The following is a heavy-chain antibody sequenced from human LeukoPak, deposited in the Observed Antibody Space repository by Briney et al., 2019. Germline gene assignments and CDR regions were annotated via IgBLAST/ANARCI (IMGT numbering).Heavy chain of an antibody. D-gene: IGHD2-15*01. CDR1: GYSISSGYY. V-gene: IGHV4-38-2*02. J-gene: IGHJ5*02. Sequence: SETLSLTCTVSGYSISSGYYWGWIRQPPGKGLEWIGSIYHSGSTYYNPSLKSRVTISVDTSKNQFSLKLSSVTAADTAVYYCARDIVVVVAARRNWFDPWGQGTLVTVSS. CDR2: IYHSGST. CDR3: ARDIVVVVAARRNWFDP.